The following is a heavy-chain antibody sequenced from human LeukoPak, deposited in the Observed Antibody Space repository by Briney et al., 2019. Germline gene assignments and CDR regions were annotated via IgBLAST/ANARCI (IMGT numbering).Heavy chain of an antibody. Sequence: ASVKVSCKASGYTFTGYYMHWVRQAPGQGLEWMGWINPNSGGTNYAQKFQGRVTMTRDTSISTAYMELSRLRSDDTAVYYCARPRAIVGTTDYWGQGTLVTVSS. D-gene: IGHD1-26*01. CDR2: INPNSGGT. CDR3: ARPRAIVGTTDY. J-gene: IGHJ4*02. CDR1: GYTFTGYY. V-gene: IGHV1-2*02.